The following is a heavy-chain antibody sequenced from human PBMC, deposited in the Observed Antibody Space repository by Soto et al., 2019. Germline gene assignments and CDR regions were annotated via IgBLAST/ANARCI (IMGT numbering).Heavy chain of an antibody. J-gene: IGHJ6*02. Sequence: QVQLVQSGAEVKKPGASMKVSCKASGYTLTSYFMHWVRQAPGQGLEWMGIINPSDGTTSYAQKSEGRVSMTRDTSTSTVYMDLSSLRSEDTAVYYCARDIPSGSYGLDVWGQGTTVTVSS. CDR3: ARDIPSGSYGLDV. D-gene: IGHD1-26*01. CDR2: INPSDGTT. CDR1: GYTLTSYF. V-gene: IGHV1-46*03.